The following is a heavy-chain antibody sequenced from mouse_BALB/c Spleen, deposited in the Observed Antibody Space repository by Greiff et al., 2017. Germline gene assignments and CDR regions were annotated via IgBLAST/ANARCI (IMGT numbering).Heavy chain of an antibody. CDR2: ISYSGST. D-gene: IGHD3-3*01. V-gene: IGHV3-2*02. Sequence: EVQGVESGPGLVKPSQSLSLTCTVTGYSITSDYAWNWIRQFPGNKLEWMGYISYSGSTSYNPSLKSRIPVTRDTSKNQFFLQLNSVTTEDTATYYCAGWYYFDYWGQGTTLTVSS. CDR1: GYSITSDYA. J-gene: IGHJ2*01. CDR3: AGWYYFDY.